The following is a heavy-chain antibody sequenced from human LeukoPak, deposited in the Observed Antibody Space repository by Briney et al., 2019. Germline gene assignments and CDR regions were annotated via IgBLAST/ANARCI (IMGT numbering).Heavy chain of an antibody. Sequence: SETLSLTCTVSGGSISSYYWSWIRQPPGKGLEWIGYIYYSGSTNYNPSLKSRVTISVDTSKNQFSLKLSSVTAADTAVYYCAVRKRGYYDSSGYSIDYWGQGTLVTVSS. CDR3: AVRKRGYYDSSGYSIDY. V-gene: IGHV4-59*08. J-gene: IGHJ4*02. CDR1: GGSISSYY. D-gene: IGHD3-22*01. CDR2: IYYSGST.